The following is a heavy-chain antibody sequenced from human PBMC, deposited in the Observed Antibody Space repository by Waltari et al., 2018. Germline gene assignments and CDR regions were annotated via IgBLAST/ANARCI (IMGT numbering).Heavy chain of an antibody. CDR1: GGSFSGYY. CDR2: INHSGST. Sequence: QVQLQQWGAGLLKPSETLSLTCAVYGGSFSGYYWSWIRQPPGKGLEWIGEINHSGSTNYNPSLKSRVTISVDTSKNQFSLKLSSVTAADTAVYYCAFTPKNSSSWYGYWGQGTLVTVSS. J-gene: IGHJ4*02. D-gene: IGHD6-13*01. CDR3: AFTPKNSSSWYGY. V-gene: IGHV4-34*01.